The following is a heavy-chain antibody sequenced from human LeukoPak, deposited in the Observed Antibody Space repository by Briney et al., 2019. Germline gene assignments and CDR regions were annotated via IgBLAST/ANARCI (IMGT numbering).Heavy chain of an antibody. CDR3: AKESSGYSTDHFDP. CDR1: GFTFNSYE. J-gene: IGHJ5*02. V-gene: IGHV3-48*03. Sequence: PGGSLRLSCAASGFTFNSYEMNWVRQAPGKGLEWVSYISSNGGTIYYADSVKGRFTISRDNSKTTLYLQMNSLRAEDTAVYYCAKESSGYSTDHFDPWGQGTLVTVSS. CDR2: ISSNGGTI. D-gene: IGHD3-3*01.